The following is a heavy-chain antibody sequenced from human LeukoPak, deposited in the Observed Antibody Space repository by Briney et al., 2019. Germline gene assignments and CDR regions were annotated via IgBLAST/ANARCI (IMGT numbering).Heavy chain of an antibody. Sequence: GGSLRLSCAASGFTFSSYGMHWVRQAPGKGLEWVAFIRYDGSNKYYADSVKGRFTISRDNAKNSLYLQMNSPRAEDTAVYYCAREGVSSGYHFDYWGQGTLVTVSS. CDR3: AREGVSSGYHFDY. D-gene: IGHD3-22*01. J-gene: IGHJ4*02. CDR1: GFTFSSYG. V-gene: IGHV3-30*02. CDR2: IRYDGSNK.